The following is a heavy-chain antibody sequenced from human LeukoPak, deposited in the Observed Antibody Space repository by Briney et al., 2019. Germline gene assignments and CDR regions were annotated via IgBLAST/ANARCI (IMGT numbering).Heavy chain of an antibody. CDR3: ARVLGGYYDSSGRRSDAFDI. CDR2: INHSGST. V-gene: IGHV4-34*01. CDR1: GGSFSGYY. J-gene: IGHJ3*02. D-gene: IGHD3-22*01. Sequence: PSETLSLTCAVYGGSFSGYYWSWIRQPPGKGLEWIGEINHSGSTNYNPSLKSRVTISVDTSKNQFSLKLSSVTAADTAVYYCARVLGGYYDSSGRRSDAFDIWGQGTMVTVSS.